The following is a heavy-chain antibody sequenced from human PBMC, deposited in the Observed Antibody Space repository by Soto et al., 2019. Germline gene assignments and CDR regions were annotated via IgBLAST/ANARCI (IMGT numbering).Heavy chain of an antibody. Sequence: GASVKVSCKASGYTFTGYYMHWVRQAPGQGLEWMGWINPNSGGTNYAQKFQGRVTMTRDTSISTAYMELSRLRSDDTAVYYCARDLLRITMIVAHYGMDVWGQGTTVTVSS. J-gene: IGHJ6*02. CDR1: GYTFTGYY. CDR3: ARDLLRITMIVAHYGMDV. D-gene: IGHD3-22*01. V-gene: IGHV1-2*02. CDR2: INPNSGGT.